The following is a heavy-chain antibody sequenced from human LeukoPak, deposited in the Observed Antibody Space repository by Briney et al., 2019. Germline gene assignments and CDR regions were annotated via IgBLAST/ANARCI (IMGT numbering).Heavy chain of an antibody. CDR1: GYTLTSYY. D-gene: IGHD6-6*01. Sequence: ASVKVSCKASGYTLTSYYMHWVRQAPGQGLEWMGIINPSGGSTSYAQKFQGRVTMTRDTSTSTAYMELRSLRSDDTAVYYCARDSSSIAARTHFDYWGQGTLVTVSS. CDR2: INPSGGST. CDR3: ARDSSSIAARTHFDY. J-gene: IGHJ4*02. V-gene: IGHV1-46*01.